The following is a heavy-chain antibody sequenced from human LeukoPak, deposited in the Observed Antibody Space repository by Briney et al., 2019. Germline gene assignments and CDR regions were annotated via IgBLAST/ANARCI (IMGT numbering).Heavy chain of an antibody. J-gene: IGHJ6*02. CDR2: INAKSGDT. CDR1: GYTFTDYY. D-gene: IGHD3-3*01. V-gene: IGHV1-2*06. CDR3: ARDELYNGYYSVKYHYNGMDV. Sequence: GASVKDSCKASGYTFTDYYVHWVRQAPGQGLEWMGRINAKSGDTNAAQRFQGRVTMTRVTSITTAYLELSRLRSDDTAVYYCARDELYNGYYSVKYHYNGMDVWGQGTTVTVSS.